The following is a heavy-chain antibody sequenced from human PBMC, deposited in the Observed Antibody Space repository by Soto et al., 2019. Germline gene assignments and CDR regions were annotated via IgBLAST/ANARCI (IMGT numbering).Heavy chain of an antibody. D-gene: IGHD6-13*01. CDR3: ARIKGGAAGNFDY. CDR2: IYYSGST. Sequence: SETLSLTCTVSGGSISNGDYYWTWIRQHPVKGLEWVGYIYYSGSTYSNPSLKSRVTISVATSKNQFSLRLSSVTAADTAVYYCARIKGGAAGNFDYWGRGALVTVSS. CDR1: GGSISNGDYY. J-gene: IGHJ4*02. V-gene: IGHV4-31*03.